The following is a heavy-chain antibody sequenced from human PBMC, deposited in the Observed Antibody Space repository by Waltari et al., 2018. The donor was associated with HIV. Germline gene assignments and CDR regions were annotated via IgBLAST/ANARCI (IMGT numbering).Heavy chain of an antibody. J-gene: IGHJ4*02. CDR2: IIPIFDTT. Sequence: QVQLMQSGAEVKKPGSSVRVSCTASGGTFNSYSITWVRQAPGQGLGWMGAIIPIFDTTDYAQKFQDRGTITADKSTSTVYMELSSLTSDDTAVYYCARDVGGALDYWGQGTLVTVSS. CDR1: GGTFNSYS. D-gene: IGHD2-15*01. CDR3: ARDVGGALDY. V-gene: IGHV1-69*06.